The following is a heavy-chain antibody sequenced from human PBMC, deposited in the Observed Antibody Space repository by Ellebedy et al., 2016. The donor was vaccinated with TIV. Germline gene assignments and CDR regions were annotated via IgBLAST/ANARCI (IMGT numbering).Heavy chain of an antibody. Sequence: GESLKISXAASGFTFSSYGMHWVRQAPGKGLEWVAVIWYDGSNKYYADSVKGRFTISRDNSKNTLYLQMNSLRAEDTAVYYCARDGGVGVRDLSPHYWGQGTLVTVSS. J-gene: IGHJ4*02. D-gene: IGHD3-10*01. CDR3: ARDGGVGVRDLSPHY. V-gene: IGHV3-33*08. CDR2: IWYDGSNK. CDR1: GFTFSSYG.